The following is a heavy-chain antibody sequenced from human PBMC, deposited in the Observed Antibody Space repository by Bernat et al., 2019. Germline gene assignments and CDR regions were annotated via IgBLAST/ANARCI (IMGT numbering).Heavy chain of an antibody. J-gene: IGHJ2*01. V-gene: IGHV7-4-1*02. CDR3: ARGGGGGGAFDL. D-gene: IGHD2-15*01. CDR2: LNTNTGDP. CDR1: GYTFTSYA. Sequence: VQLVQSGSELKKPGASVKVSCKASGYTFTSYAMNWVRQAPGQGLEWMGWLNTNTGDPTYAQGFTGRFLFSLNPSASTTYLQISSLKAEDTAFYYWARGGGGGGAFDLWGRGTLVTVSS.